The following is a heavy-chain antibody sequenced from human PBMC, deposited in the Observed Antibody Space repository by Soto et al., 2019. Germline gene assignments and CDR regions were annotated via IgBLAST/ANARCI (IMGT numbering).Heavy chain of an antibody. CDR1: GFTFDDYA. Sequence: GGSLRLSCAASGFTFDDYAMHWVRQAPGKGLEWVSGISWNSGSIGYADSVKGRFTISRDNAKNSLYLQMNSLRAEDTALYYCAKYQKPVYDWSYAFDIWGQGTMVTVSS. CDR3: AKYQKPVYDWSYAFDI. CDR2: ISWNSGSI. J-gene: IGHJ3*02. V-gene: IGHV3-9*01. D-gene: IGHD5-12*01.